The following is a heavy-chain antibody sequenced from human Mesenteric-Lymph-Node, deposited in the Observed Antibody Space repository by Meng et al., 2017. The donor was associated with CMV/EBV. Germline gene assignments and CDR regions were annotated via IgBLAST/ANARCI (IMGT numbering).Heavy chain of an antibody. CDR3: ARLSPHIVVVPAAHRYFDY. Sequence: SFSDCYERCVRQPPGRGLKWAGEIQHDRSTNCDPSLRRRVTVSVDASRDQFSLKLSSVAAAATAVYYCARLSPHIVVVPAAHRYFDYWGQGTLVTVSS. D-gene: IGHD2-2*01. CDR1: SFSDCY. CDR2: IQHDRST. V-gene: IGHV4-34*01. J-gene: IGHJ4*02.